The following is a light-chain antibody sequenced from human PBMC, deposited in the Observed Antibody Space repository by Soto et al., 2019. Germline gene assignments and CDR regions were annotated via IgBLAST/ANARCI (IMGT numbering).Light chain of an antibody. CDR1: QSLLHSNGYNY. Sequence: DIVMTQSPLSLPVTPGEPASISCRSSQSLLHSNGYNYLDWYLQKPGQSPQLLIYLGSSRASGVPDRFSASGSDTDFTLKISRGEAEDVGVYYCMQALQTPWTFGPGTKLEVK. CDR3: MQALQTPWT. CDR2: LGS. V-gene: IGKV2-28*01. J-gene: IGKJ1*01.